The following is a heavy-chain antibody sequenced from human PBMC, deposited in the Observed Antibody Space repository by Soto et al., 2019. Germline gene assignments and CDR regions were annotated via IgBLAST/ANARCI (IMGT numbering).Heavy chain of an antibody. CDR3: ARIAYYYYSSGAFHI. Sequence: QVQLQESGPGLVKPSQTLSLTCTVSGGSISSGGYYWSWIRQHPGQGLEWIGYIYYSGSTYYNQSLKSRVTLSVDTSKNQFALKLSSVTAADTAGYYCARIAYYYYSSGAFHIWCQVPMVTVSS. V-gene: IGHV4-31*03. J-gene: IGHJ3*02. CDR1: GGSISSGGYY. D-gene: IGHD3-22*01. CDR2: IYYSGST.